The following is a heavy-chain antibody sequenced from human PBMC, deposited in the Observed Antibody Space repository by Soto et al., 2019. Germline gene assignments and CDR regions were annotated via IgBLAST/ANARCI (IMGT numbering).Heavy chain of an antibody. J-gene: IGHJ6*02. CDR2: IIPMLGKT. CDR1: GGTFSTYS. CDR3: AKDILEWLFGSGDYYYYGMDV. V-gene: IGHV1-69*12. Sequence: QVQLVQSGAEVKKPGSSVKVSCKASGGTFSTYSISWVRQAPGQGLEWMGGIIPMLGKTNCAQKFQGRVTITADESTSTAYMDLSSLRSDDTAVYYCAKDILEWLFGSGDYYYYGMDVWGQGTTVTVSS. D-gene: IGHD3-3*01.